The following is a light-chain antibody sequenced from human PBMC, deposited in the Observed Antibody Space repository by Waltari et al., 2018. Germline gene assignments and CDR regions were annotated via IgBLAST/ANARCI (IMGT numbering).Light chain of an antibody. Sequence: AMAHSLLSLPLTPGERGSHSCTPSQSLLHSNGYNYLDWYLQKPGESSQLLIYLGSNRAAGVPDRFSGSGSGTDFTVKISRVEAEDVGVYCCMQALQKPLTFGGGTKVGIK. CDR1: QSLLHSNGYNY. CDR2: LGS. J-gene: IGKJ4*01. V-gene: IGKV2-28*01. CDR3: MQALQKPLT.